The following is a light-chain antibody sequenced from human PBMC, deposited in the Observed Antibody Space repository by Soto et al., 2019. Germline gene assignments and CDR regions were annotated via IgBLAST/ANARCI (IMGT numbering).Light chain of an antibody. CDR2: GAS. Sequence: EIVLTQSPGTLSLSPGERATLSCRASQSVSSSYLAWYQQKPGQAHRILVYGASSRATGIPDRFSGSESGTDFTLTISRLEPEDFEVYYCQQYDISWTFGQGTKVEIK. J-gene: IGKJ1*01. V-gene: IGKV3-20*01. CDR3: QQYDISWT. CDR1: QSVSSSY.